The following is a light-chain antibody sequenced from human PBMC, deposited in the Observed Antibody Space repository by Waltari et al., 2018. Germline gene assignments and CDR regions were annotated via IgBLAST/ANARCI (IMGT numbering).Light chain of an antibody. CDR3: QQYDNLLFT. J-gene: IGKJ3*01. CDR2: DAS. V-gene: IGKV1-33*01. Sequence: DIQMTQSPSSLSASVGDRVTITCQASQDISKYLNWYQQRPGKAPKLLIYDASNLEVGVPSRFSGSGSGTDFAFTISSLQPEDVATYYCQQYDNLLFTFGPGTNVDIK. CDR1: QDISKY.